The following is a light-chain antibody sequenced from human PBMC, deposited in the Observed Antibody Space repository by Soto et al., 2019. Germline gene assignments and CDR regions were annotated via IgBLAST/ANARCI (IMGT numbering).Light chain of an antibody. CDR3: QQYHTYPWT. CDR2: KAS. CDR1: QTISSW. Sequence: DIQMTQSPSTLSGSGGDRVTITCRASQTISSWLAWYQQKPGKARKLLIYKASTLKSGVPSRFSGSGSGAQFTLTISSLHPDDFATYYCQQYHTYPWTFGQGTKVDIK. J-gene: IGKJ1*01. V-gene: IGKV1-5*03.